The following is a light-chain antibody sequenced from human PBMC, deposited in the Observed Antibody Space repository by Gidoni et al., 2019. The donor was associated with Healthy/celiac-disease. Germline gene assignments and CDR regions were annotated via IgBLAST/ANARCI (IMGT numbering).Light chain of an antibody. Sequence: DIQMTQSPSTLSASVGNRVTITCRASQSISSWLAWYQQKPGKAPKLLIYKASSLESGVPSRFSGSGSGTEFTLTISSLQPDDFATYYCQQYNSYPYTFGQGTKLEIK. CDR1: QSISSW. V-gene: IGKV1-5*03. CDR3: QQYNSYPYT. J-gene: IGKJ2*01. CDR2: KAS.